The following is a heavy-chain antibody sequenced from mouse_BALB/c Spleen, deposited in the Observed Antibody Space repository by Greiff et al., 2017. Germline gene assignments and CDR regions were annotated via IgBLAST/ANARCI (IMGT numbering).Heavy chain of an antibody. Sequence: VHLVESGPGLVAPSQSLSITCTVSGFSLTSYGVHWVRQPPGKGLEWLGVIWAGGSTNYNSALMSRLSISKDNSKSQVFLKMNSLQTDDTAMYYCSRDAGGYGAFDYWGQGTTLTVSS. D-gene: IGHD2-2*01. CDR1: GFSLTSYG. J-gene: IGHJ2*01. V-gene: IGHV2-9*02. CDR3: SRDAGGYGAFDY. CDR2: IWAGGST.